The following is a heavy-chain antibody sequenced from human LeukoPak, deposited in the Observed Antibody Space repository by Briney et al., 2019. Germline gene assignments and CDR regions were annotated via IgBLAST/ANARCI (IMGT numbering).Heavy chain of an antibody. CDR1: GFTFSDYY. CDR3: ARDSHDCWSVDY. J-gene: IGHJ4*02. CDR2: ISSSGSTI. D-gene: IGHD3-3*01. Sequence: GGSLRLSCAASGFTFSDYYMSWIRQAPGKGLEWVSYISSSGSTIYYADSVKGRFTISRDNAKNSLYLQMNGLRAEDTAVYYCARDSHDCWSVDYWGQGTLVTVSS. V-gene: IGHV3-11*01.